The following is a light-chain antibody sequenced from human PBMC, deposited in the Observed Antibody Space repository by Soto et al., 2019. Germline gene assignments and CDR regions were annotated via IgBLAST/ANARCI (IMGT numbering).Light chain of an antibody. CDR1: QSVSSSY. V-gene: IGKV3-20*01. CDR2: GAS. J-gene: IGKJ4*01. CDR3: QQYGSSPHT. Sequence: EIVLTQSPGTLSLSPGERATLSCMARQSVSSSYLAWYQQKPGQAPRLLIYGASSRATGIPDRFSGSGSGTEFTLTISRLEPEDFAVYYCQQYGSSPHTFGGGTKVEIK.